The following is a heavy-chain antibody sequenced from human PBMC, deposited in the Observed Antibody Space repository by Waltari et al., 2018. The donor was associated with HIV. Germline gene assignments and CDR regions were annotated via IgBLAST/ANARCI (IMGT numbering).Heavy chain of an antibody. CDR2: ISGYNANT. CDR3: ARGLGGSYYYGVDV. Sequence: QVHLVQSGAEVKMPGASVRVSCKTSGYIFTNYGVSWVRQAPGQGLEWLGWISGYNANTNYARRLDGRVTLTTDTATSTAYMELRSLRSDDTAVYYCARGLGGSYYYGVDVWGQGTTVTVS. J-gene: IGHJ6*02. CDR1: GYIFTNYG. V-gene: IGHV1-18*01.